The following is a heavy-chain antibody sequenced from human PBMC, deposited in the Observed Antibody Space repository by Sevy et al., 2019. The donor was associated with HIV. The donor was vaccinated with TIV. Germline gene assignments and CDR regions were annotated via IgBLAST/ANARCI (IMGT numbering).Heavy chain of an antibody. CDR1: GFTFSSYA. Sequence: GGSLRLSCAASGFTFSSYAMNWVRQAPGKGLEWVAGITYDGSNKYYADSVKGRFIISRDNSKNSLYLQMNSLRAEDTAVYYCARYPMVRAVTDDFDIWGQGTLVTVSS. V-gene: IGHV3-30-3*01. D-gene: IGHD3-10*01. CDR2: ITYDGSNK. J-gene: IGHJ3*02. CDR3: ARYPMVRAVTDDFDI.